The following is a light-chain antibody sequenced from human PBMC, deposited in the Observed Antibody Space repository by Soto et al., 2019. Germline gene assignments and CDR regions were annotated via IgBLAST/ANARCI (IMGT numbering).Light chain of an antibody. CDR3: SSFTSSNTWV. V-gene: IGLV2-18*02. J-gene: IGLJ3*02. CDR2: EVS. Sequence: QSVLTQPPSVSGSPGQSVTISCTGTSSDVGSYNRVSWYQQPPGTAPKLIIYEVSNRPSGVPDRFFGSKSGNTASLTISGLQAEHEADYYCSSFTSSNTWVFGGGTKLTVL. CDR1: SSDVGSYNR.